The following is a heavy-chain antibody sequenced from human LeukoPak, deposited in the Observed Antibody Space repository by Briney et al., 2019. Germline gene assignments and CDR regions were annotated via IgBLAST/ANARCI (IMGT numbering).Heavy chain of an antibody. V-gene: IGHV4-59*01. CDR2: ISYSGST. CDR1: GDSISNYY. D-gene: IGHD6-19*01. J-gene: IGHJ4*01. Sequence: SETLSLTCTVSGDSISNYYWSWIRQPPGKGLEWIGYISYSGSTDYNPSLRSRVDISVDTSKNQLSLRLTSVTAADTAVYYCARRRGPNMALAALDYWGHGTLVTVSS. CDR3: ARRRGPNMALAALDY.